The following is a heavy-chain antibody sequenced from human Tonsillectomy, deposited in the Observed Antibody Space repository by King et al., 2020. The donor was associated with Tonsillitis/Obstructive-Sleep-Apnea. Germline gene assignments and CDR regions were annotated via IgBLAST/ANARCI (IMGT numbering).Heavy chain of an antibody. CDR2: IKTDGSVT. D-gene: IGHD3-10*01. J-gene: IGHJ3*02. CDR3: TRDRKYYVSGSYYDAFDI. CDR1: GITFSKYW. V-gene: IGHV3-7*03. Sequence: VQLVESGGGLVQPGESLTLSCAASGITFSKYWMTWVRQAPGKGLEWVANIKTDGSVTQYVDSVKGRFTISRDNAKNSLYLQMNSLRAEDTGVYYCTRDRKYYVSGSYYDAFDIWGQGTVVTVSS.